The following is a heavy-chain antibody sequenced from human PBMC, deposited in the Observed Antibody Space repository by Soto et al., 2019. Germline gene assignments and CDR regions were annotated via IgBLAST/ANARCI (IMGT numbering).Heavy chain of an antibody. D-gene: IGHD3-22*01. J-gene: IGHJ4*02. CDR3: AREGPYYYDSSGYFDY. V-gene: IGHV1-69*13. CDR2: IIPIFGTA. CDR1: GGTFSSYA. Sequence: SVKVSCKASGGTFSSYAISWVRQAPGQGLEWMGGIIPIFGTANYAQKFQGRVTITADESTSTAYMELSSLRSEDTAVYYCAREGPYYYDSSGYFDYWGQGTLVTVSS.